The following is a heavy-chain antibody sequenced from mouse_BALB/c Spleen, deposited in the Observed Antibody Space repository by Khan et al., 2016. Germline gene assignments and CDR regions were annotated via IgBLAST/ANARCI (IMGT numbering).Heavy chain of an antibody. J-gene: IGHJ4*01. D-gene: IGHD1-1*01. CDR3: VREPRLMTTRGDY. CDR2: IRSKSNNYVT. CDR1: GFTFNTNA. V-gene: IGHV10S3*01. Sequence: EVQLLETGGGLVQPKGSLKLSCAASGFTFNTNAMNWVRQAPGKGLEWVARIRSKSNNYVTYYADSVKDRFTISRDDSQSMLYLQMNNLKTGDTAMYYCVREPRLMTTRGDYWGQGTSVTVSS.